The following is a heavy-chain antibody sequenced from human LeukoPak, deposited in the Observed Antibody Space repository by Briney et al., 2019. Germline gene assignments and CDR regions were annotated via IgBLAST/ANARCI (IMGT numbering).Heavy chain of an antibody. CDR1: GFTFSSYW. V-gene: IGHV3-74*01. J-gene: IGHJ4*02. CDR3: SRLGHTISAFDY. D-gene: IGHD2-2*01. CDR2: INSAGSTT. Sequence: GGSLRLSCAGSGFTFSSYWMHWVRQAPGKGLVWVSRINSAGSTTSYADSVKGRFSISRDNAKNMLYLQMNNLRAEDTAVYYCSRLGHTISAFDYWGQGTLVTVAS.